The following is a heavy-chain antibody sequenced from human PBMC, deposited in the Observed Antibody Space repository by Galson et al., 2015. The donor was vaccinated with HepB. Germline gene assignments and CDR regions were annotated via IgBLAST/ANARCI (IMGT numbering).Heavy chain of an antibody. CDR1: GFTFSSSA. D-gene: IGHD6-19*01. Sequence: SLRLSCAASGFTFSSSAMHWVRQAPGKGLEWVAVISYDGNNKYYADSVKGRFTISRDNSKNTLYLQMNSLRAEDTAVYYCSGSGRPVDYWGQGTLVTVSS. CDR3: SGSGRPVDY. J-gene: IGHJ4*02. V-gene: IGHV3-30*04. CDR2: ISYDGNNK.